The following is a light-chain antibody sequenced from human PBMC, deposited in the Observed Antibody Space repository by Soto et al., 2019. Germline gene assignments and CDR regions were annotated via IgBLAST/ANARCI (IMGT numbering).Light chain of an antibody. CDR1: QNIYTY. V-gene: IGKV3-15*01. CDR2: GAS. Sequence: ERVMTQSPATLSVSPGEIATLSCTASQNIYTYLAWYQQKPGQPPRLLISGASSRASDVPARFSGSGSGTEFTLTITRLQSEVFAIYYCQQYNSLPLTFGGGTKVEIK. CDR3: QQYNSLPLT. J-gene: IGKJ4*01.